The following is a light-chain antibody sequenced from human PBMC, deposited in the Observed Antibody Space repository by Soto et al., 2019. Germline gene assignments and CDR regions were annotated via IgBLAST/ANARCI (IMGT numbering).Light chain of an antibody. Sequence: EIVMTQSPATLSVSPGERATLSCRASQSVSNNLAWYQQKTGQAPRLLIYGASTRDTGIRARFSGSGSGTEFTLTISSLQPEDFAVYYCQQFNSWPPTFGQGTKVEIK. J-gene: IGKJ1*01. CDR1: QSVSNN. V-gene: IGKV3-15*01. CDR2: GAS. CDR3: QQFNSWPPT.